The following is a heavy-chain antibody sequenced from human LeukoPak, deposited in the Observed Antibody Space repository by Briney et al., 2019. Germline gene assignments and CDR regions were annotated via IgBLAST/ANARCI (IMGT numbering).Heavy chain of an antibody. CDR1: GVTFSSYW. Sequence: GGSLRLSCAASGVTFSSYWMHWVRQVPGKGLVWVARINPGGSSITYADSVKGRFTISRDNAKNTLHLQMDSLRAEDTGVYYCARSNQADDYWGQGTLVTVSS. J-gene: IGHJ4*02. V-gene: IGHV3-74*01. CDR2: INPGGSSI. D-gene: IGHD1-14*01. CDR3: ARSNQADDY.